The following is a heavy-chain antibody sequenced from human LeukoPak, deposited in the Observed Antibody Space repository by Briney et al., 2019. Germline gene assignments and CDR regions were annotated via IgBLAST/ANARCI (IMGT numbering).Heavy chain of an antibody. CDR1: GYTFTSYD. V-gene: IGHV1-8*01. J-gene: IGHJ3*02. CDR2: MNPNSGNT. Sequence: ASVKVSCKASGYTFTSYDINWVRQATGQGLEWMGWMNPNSGNTGYAQKFQGGVTMTRNTSISTAYMELSSLRSEDTAVYYCARNSGWTHDAFDIWGQGTMVTVSS. CDR3: ARNSGWTHDAFDI. D-gene: IGHD6-19*01.